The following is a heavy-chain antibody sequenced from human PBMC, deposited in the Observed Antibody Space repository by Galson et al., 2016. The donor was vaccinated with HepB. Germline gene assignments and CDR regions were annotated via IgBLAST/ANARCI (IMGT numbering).Heavy chain of an antibody. CDR3: ARSSGSGVDY. J-gene: IGHJ4*02. Sequence: SLRLSCAASGFTFSKYWMHWVRQAPGEGLVRVSRINSDGSSTSYADSVKGRFTISRDNAKNTLSLQMSSLRVEDTAVYYCARSSGSGVDYWGQGTMVTVSS. D-gene: IGHD3-10*01. CDR2: INSDGSST. V-gene: IGHV3-74*01. CDR1: GFTFSKYW.